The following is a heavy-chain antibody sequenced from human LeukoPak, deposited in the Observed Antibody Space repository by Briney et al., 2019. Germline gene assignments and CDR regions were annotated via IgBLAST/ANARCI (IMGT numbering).Heavy chain of an antibody. CDR2: ISWDGGST. V-gene: IGHV3-43D*03. Sequence: GGSLRLSCAASGFTFDDYAMHWVRQAPGKGLEWVSLISWDGGSTYYADSVKGRFTISRDNSKNSLYLQMNSLRAEDTALYYCAKDIVPYDSSGSIDYWGQGTLVTVSS. J-gene: IGHJ4*02. CDR3: AKDIVPYDSSGSIDY. CDR1: GFTFDDYA. D-gene: IGHD3-22*01.